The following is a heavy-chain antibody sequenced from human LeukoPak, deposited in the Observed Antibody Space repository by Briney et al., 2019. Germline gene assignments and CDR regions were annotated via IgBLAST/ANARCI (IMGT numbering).Heavy chain of an antibody. CDR3: ARTSYYYDMDV. CDR2: IDHAGTT. J-gene: IGHJ6*02. V-gene: IGHV3-53*04. CDR1: GSSITYNY. Sequence: GESLRLSCAASGSSITYNYMTWVRQAPGEGLEWVSLIDHAGTTYYADSLKGRFTISRHTPNNTLFLQMKSLRPEDTAVYYCARTSYYYDMDVWGQGTTVIVSS.